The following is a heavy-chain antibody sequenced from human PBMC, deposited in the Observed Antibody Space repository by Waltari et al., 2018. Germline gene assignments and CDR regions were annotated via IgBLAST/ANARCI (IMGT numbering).Heavy chain of an antibody. CDR2: ISWNRASI. V-gene: IGHV3-9*01. Sequence: EVYLVESGGALVQTGTSLRLSCAASGFNFETYTMHWVRQAPGMGLEWVAGISWNRASIAYADSVRGRFTISRDNAKKSVSLHMDSLTPEDTAFYFCVGNVASSGDYGYSDHWGQGTLVTVSS. J-gene: IGHJ4*02. CDR3: VGNVASSGDYGYSDH. CDR1: GFNFETYT. D-gene: IGHD4-17*01.